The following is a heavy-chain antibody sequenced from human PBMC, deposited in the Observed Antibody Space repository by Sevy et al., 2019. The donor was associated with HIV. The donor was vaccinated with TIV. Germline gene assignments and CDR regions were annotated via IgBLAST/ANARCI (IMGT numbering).Heavy chain of an antibody. CDR3: ARGTRYSGSYYLCDDAFDI. CDR1: GFTFSRYD. CDR2: IGTAGDT. V-gene: IGHV3-13*01. D-gene: IGHD1-26*01. Sequence: GGSLRLSCAASGFTFSRYDMHWVRQATGKGLEWVSSIGTAGDTYYPGSVKGRFTISRENAKKSLYLQMNSLRAGDTALYYCARGTRYSGSYYLCDDAFDIWGQGTMVTVSS. J-gene: IGHJ3*02.